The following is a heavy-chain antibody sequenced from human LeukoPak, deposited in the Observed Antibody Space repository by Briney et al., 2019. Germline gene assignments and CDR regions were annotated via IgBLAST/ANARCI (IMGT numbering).Heavy chain of an antibody. J-gene: IGHJ4*02. D-gene: IGHD3-10*01. CDR1: GFTFDDYA. CDR3: AKGLWFGEFHPFDY. CDR2: TSWNSGSI. Sequence: GGSLRLSCAASGFTFDDYAMHWVRQAPGKGLEWVSGTSWNSGSIGYADSVKGRFTISRDNAKNSLYLQMNSLRAEDTALYYCAKGLWFGEFHPFDYWGQGTLVAVSS. V-gene: IGHV3-9*01.